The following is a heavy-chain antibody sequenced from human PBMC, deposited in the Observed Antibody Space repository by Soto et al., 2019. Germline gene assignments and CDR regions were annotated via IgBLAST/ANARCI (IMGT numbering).Heavy chain of an antibody. CDR1: GFTFSSYG. D-gene: IGHD2-2*01. Sequence: GGSLRLSCAASGFTFSSYGMHWVRQAPGKVLDWVTVISYGGSNKYYADSVKGRFTISRDNSKNTLYLQMNSLRAEDTAVYYCAKSKAASAARTDMDVWGKGTTVTVSS. CDR2: ISYGGSNK. CDR3: AKSKAASAARTDMDV. J-gene: IGHJ6*03. V-gene: IGHV3-30*18.